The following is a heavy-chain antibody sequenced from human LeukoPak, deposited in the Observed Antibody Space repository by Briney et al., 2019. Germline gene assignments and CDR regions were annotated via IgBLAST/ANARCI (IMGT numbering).Heavy chain of an antibody. CDR2: ISPGGGTT. CDR3: ARDRDHYGSGSSSY. CDR1: GFAFGSEA. V-gene: IGHV3-23*01. J-gene: IGHJ4*02. D-gene: IGHD3-10*01. Sequence: GGSLRLSCAVSGFAFGSEAMSWVRQSPARGLEWVASISPGGGTTYYADYVKGRFTISRDNAKNSLYLQMNSLRAEDTAVYYCARDRDHYGSGSSSYWGQGTLVTVSS.